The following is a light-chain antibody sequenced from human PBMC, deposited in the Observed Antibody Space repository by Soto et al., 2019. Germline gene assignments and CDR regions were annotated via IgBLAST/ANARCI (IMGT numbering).Light chain of an antibody. V-gene: IGKV3-20*01. CDR3: QQYGSSGT. CDR1: QSVSNNY. CDR2: GAS. J-gene: IGKJ1*01. Sequence: EIVLTQSPGTLSLSPGERATISCRASQSVSNNYLAWYQQKPGQAPRLLIYGASNRATGIPDRFSGSGSGTVFTLTISRLEPEDFAVYYCQQYGSSGTFGQGTKVDIK.